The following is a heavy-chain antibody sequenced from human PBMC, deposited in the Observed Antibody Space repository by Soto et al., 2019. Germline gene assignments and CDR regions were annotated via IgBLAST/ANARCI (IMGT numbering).Heavy chain of an antibody. Sequence: SETLSLTCTVSGGSISSYYWSWIRQPAGKGLEWIGRIYTSGSTNYNPSLKSRVTMSVDTSKNQFSLKLSSVTAADTAVYYCARAGSGSSLYYYYYGMDAWGQGTTVTVSS. CDR2: IYTSGST. V-gene: IGHV4-4*07. CDR1: GGSISSYY. J-gene: IGHJ6*02. CDR3: ARAGSGSSLYYYYYGMDA. D-gene: IGHD3-10*01.